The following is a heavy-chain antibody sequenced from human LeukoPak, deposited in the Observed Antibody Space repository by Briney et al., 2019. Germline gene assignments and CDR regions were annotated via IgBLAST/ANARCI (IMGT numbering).Heavy chain of an antibody. CDR1: GGTFSSYA. D-gene: IGHD1-26*01. V-gene: IGHV1-69*04. Sequence: SVEVSCKASGGTFSSYAISWVRQAPGQGLEWMGRIIPILGIANYAQKFQGRVTITADKSTSTAYMELSSLRSEDTAVYYCARDRGDSGTPRGFDPWGQGTLVTVSS. CDR3: ARDRGDSGTPRGFDP. J-gene: IGHJ5*02. CDR2: IIPILGIA.